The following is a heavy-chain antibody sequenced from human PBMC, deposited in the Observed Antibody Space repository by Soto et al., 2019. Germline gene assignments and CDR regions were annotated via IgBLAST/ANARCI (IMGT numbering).Heavy chain of an antibody. V-gene: IGHV3-15*01. CDR1: GFTFSNAW. D-gene: IGHD4-4*01. Sequence: EVQLVESGGGLVKPGGSLRLSCAASGFTFSNAWMSWVRQAPGKGLEWVGRIKSKTDGGTTDYAAPVKGRFTISRDDSKNTLYLQMNSLKTEDTAVYYCTTDPTYYRTIPTWGQGTLVTVSS. J-gene: IGHJ5*02. CDR2: IKSKTDGGTT. CDR3: TTDPTYYRTIPT.